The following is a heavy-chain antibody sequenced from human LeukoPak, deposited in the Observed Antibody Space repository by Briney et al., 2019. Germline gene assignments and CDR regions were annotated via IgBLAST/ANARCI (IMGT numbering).Heavy chain of an antibody. CDR3: ARADIVVVPAAIGRYYYYYYYMDV. CDR1: GYTFTGYY. J-gene: IGHJ6*03. Sequence: ASVTVSCKASGYTFTGYYMHWVRQAPGQGLEWMGWINPNSGGTNYAQKFQGRVTMTRDTSISTAYMELSRLRSDDTAVYYCARADIVVVPAAIGRYYYYYYYMDVWGKGTTVTVSS. V-gene: IGHV1-2*02. D-gene: IGHD2-2*02. CDR2: INPNSGGT.